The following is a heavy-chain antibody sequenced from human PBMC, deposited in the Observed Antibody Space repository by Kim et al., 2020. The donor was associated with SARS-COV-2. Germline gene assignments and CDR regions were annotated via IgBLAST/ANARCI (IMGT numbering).Heavy chain of an antibody. CDR2: IYYSGST. V-gene: IGHV4-61*01. J-gene: IGHJ6*02. CDR1: GGSVSSGSYY. CDR3: ARGNGDYFYYYYGMDV. Sequence: SETLSLTCTVSGGSVSSGSYYWSWIRQPPGKGLEWIGYIYYSGSTNYNPSLKSRVTISVDTSKNQFSLKLSSVTAADTAVYYCARGNGDYFYYYYGMDVWGQGTTVTVSS. D-gene: IGHD1-1*01.